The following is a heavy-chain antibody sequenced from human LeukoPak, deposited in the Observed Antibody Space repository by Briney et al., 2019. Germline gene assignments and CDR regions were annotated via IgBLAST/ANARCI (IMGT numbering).Heavy chain of an antibody. J-gene: IGHJ6*02. CDR3: ERVVGDTTSYYYPMDV. Sequence: GGFLRLSCAASGFAFHSHWMHWVRQGPGKGLMWVSRINNDESASHYADSVKGRFTTSRDNAKNTLYLQMNSLTADDTAVYFCERVVGDTTSYYYPMDVWGRGTTVTVSS. CDR1: GFAFHSHW. D-gene: IGHD3-16*01. CDR2: INNDESAS. V-gene: IGHV3-74*01.